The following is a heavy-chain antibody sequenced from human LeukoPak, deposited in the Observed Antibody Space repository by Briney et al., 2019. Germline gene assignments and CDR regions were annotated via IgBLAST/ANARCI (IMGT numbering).Heavy chain of an antibody. CDR3: AREWSGSYGMDFDY. Sequence: GGSLRLPCAASGFTFSSYSMNWVRQAPGKGLEWVSSISSSSSYIYYADSVKGRFTISRDNAKNSLYLQMNSLRAEDTAVYYCAREWSGSYGMDFDYWGQGTLVTVSS. CDR2: ISSSSSYI. V-gene: IGHV3-21*04. CDR1: GFTFSSYS. J-gene: IGHJ4*02. D-gene: IGHD1-26*01.